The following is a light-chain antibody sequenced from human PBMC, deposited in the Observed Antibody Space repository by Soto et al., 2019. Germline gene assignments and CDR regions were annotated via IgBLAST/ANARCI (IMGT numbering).Light chain of an antibody. CDR3: QQYGSFSWT. CDR2: DAY. J-gene: IGKJ1*01. Sequence: EVVMTQSPATFSVSPVERATLSFRASQSVSSNLAWYQQKPGQAPRLLIYDAYNRATGIPPRFSGSGSGTDFTLTISRLEPEDFAVYYCQQYGSFSWTFGQGTKVDIK. V-gene: IGKV3-20*01. CDR1: QSVSSN.